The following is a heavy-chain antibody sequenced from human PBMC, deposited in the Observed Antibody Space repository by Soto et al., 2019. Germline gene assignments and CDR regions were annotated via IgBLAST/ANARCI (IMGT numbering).Heavy chain of an antibody. CDR1: GFTFSSYS. Sequence: GGSLRLSCAASGFTFSSYSMNWVRQAPGKGLEWVSYISSSSSTIYYADSVKGRFTISRDNAKNSLYLQMNSLRDEDTAVYYCANMAARSGSYPYYYYGMDVWGQGTTVTVSS. D-gene: IGHD3-10*01. J-gene: IGHJ6*02. V-gene: IGHV3-48*02. CDR3: ANMAARSGSYPYYYYGMDV. CDR2: ISSSSSTI.